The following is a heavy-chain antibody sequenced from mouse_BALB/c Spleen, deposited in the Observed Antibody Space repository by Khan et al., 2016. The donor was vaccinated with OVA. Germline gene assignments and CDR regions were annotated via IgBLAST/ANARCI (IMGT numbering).Heavy chain of an antibody. CDR3: TRIDYYYNREGIAY. Sequence: EVQLVESGGDLVKPGGSLKLSCAASGFTFSTYGMSWVRQPPEKRLEWVATISTGGTYTYYPDSVKGRFTISRDNAKNTLYLLLSSLKSEDTAIFDGTRIDYYYNREGIAYWGKGNMVTVAA. CDR2: ISTGGTYT. V-gene: IGHV5-6*01. CDR1: GFTFSTYG. J-gene: IGHJ3*01. D-gene: IGHD1-1*01.